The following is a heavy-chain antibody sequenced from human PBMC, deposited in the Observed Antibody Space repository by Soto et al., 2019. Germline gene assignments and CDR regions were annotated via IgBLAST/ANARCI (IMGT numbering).Heavy chain of an antibody. V-gene: IGHV4-31*03. CDR2: IYYSGST. D-gene: IGHD1-26*01. CDR3: ARWELRDFDY. CDR1: GGSISSGGYY. Sequence: PSETLSLTCTVSGGSISSGGYYWSWIRQHPGKGLEWIGYIYYSGSTFYNPSLKSRVTISVDTPRNQFSLKLSSVTAADTAVYYCARWELRDFDYWGQGTMVTVSS. J-gene: IGHJ4*02.